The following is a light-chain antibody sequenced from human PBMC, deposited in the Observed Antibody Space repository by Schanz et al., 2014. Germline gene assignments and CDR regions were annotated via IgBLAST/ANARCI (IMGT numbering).Light chain of an antibody. CDR1: QSISTW. CDR2: AAS. CDR3: QQYDNLPLT. Sequence: DIQMTQSPSTLSASVGDRVTLTCRASQSISTWLAWYQHKPGKAPKLLIYAASNLETGVPSRFSGSGSGTDFTFTISSLQPEDIATYYCQQYDNLPLTFGGGTKVEIK. J-gene: IGKJ4*01. V-gene: IGKV1-33*01.